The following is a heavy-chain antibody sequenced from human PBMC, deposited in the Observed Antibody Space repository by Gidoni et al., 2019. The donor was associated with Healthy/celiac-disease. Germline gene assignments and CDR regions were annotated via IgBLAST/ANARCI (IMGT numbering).Heavy chain of an antibody. D-gene: IGHD1-7*01. CDR1: GGSISSGSYY. V-gene: IGHV4-61*02. CDR2: IYTSGST. Sequence: QVQLQESGPGLVQPSQTLSLTCTVSGGSISSGSYYWSWIRQPAGKGLEWIGRIYTSGSTNDNPALKSRVTISVDTSKNQFSLKLSSVTAADTAVYYCAARITGTTSDYYYGMDVWGQGTTVTVSS. CDR3: AARITGTTSDYYYGMDV. J-gene: IGHJ6*02.